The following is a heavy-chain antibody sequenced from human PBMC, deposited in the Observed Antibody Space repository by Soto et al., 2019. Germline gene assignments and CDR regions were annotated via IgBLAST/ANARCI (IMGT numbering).Heavy chain of an antibody. Sequence: EVQLLESGGGLVQPGGSLRLSCVASGFTFSSYAMSWVRQAPGKGLEWVSAISGSGGSTYYADSVKGRFTISRDNSKNTLYLQMNSLRAEDTAVYYCAKVGYSYGYSADYWGQGTLVTVSS. CDR3: AKVGYSYGYSADY. CDR1: GFTFSSYA. CDR2: ISGSGGST. V-gene: IGHV3-23*01. D-gene: IGHD5-18*01. J-gene: IGHJ4*02.